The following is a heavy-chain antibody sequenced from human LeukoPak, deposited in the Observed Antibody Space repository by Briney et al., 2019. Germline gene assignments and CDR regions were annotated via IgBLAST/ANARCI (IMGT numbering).Heavy chain of an antibody. D-gene: IGHD6-19*01. CDR2: INHSGST. J-gene: IGHJ4*02. Sequence: SETLSLTCAVYGGSFSGYYWSWIRQPPGKGLEWIGEINHSGSTNYNPSLKSRVTISVDTSKNQFSLKLSSVTAADTAVYYCARNPREQWLVLFDYFDYWGQGTLVTVSS. V-gene: IGHV4-34*01. CDR3: ARNPREQWLVLFDYFDY. CDR1: GGSFSGYY.